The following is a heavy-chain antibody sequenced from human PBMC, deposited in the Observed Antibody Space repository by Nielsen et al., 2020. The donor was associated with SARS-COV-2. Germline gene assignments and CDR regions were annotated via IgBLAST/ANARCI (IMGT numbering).Heavy chain of an antibody. CDR3: ARDPPAGYDSSGSPWGDAFDI. Sequence: ASVKVSCKTSGYTFTSFAIHWVRQAPGQSLEWMGWINAGNGNTKYSQKFQGRVTITRDTSASTAYMALSSLRSEDTAVYYCARDPPAGYDSSGSPWGDAFDIWGQGTMVTVSS. D-gene: IGHD3-22*01. CDR1: GYTFTSFA. CDR2: INAGNGNT. J-gene: IGHJ3*02. V-gene: IGHV1-3*01.